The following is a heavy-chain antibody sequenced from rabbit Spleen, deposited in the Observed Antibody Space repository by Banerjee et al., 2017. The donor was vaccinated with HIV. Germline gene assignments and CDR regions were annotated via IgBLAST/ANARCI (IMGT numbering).Heavy chain of an antibody. D-gene: IGHD4-1*01. V-gene: IGHV1S43*01. J-gene: IGHJ3*01. CDR2: IYTTSGST. CDR1: GFSFSSDYD. Sequence: QSLEESGGGLVKPGASLTLTCKASGFSFSSDYDMCWVRQAPGKGLELIACIYTTSGSTWYASWVNGRFTISRSTSLNTVTLQMTSLTAADTATCFCARDGVTYYSSGWGLTRLDLWGQGTLVTVS. CDR3: ARDGVTYYSSGWGLTRLDL.